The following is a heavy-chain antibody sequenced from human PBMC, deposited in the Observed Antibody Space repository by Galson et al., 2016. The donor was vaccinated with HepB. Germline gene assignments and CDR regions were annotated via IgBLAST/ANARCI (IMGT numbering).Heavy chain of an antibody. V-gene: IGHV3-48*04. CDR3: ARDGRLGEKGLYDF. CDR2: ISSASSIK. CDR1: GFTFNTYG. J-gene: IGHJ4*02. D-gene: IGHD3-10*01. Sequence: SLRLSCADSGFTFNTYGMNWVRQAPGKGLEWVSYISSASSIKYYADSVKGRFTISRDNARHSLYLEMNSLRGEDTAMYYCARDGRLGEKGLYDFWGQGTLVTVSS.